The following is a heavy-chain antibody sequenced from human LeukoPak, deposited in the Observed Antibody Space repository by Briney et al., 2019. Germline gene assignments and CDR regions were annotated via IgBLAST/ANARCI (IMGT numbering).Heavy chain of an antibody. CDR1: GFTFNSYA. Sequence: GGSLRLSCAASGFTFNSYAMSWVRQAPGKGPEWVSGISGSGGSTYYADSVKGRFTISRDNSKNTLYLQMNSLRAEDTAVYYCAKDSNYDILTGYDYWGQGTLVTVSS. CDR2: ISGSGGST. J-gene: IGHJ4*02. CDR3: AKDSNYDILTGYDY. D-gene: IGHD3-9*01. V-gene: IGHV3-23*01.